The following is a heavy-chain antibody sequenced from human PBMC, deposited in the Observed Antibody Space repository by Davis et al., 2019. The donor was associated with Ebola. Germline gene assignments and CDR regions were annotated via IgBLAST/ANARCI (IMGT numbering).Heavy chain of an antibody. D-gene: IGHD3-10*01. J-gene: IGHJ4*02. CDR1: GGSISSYY. Sequence: PSETLSLTCTVSGGSISSYYWSWIRQPPGKGLEWFGYIYYSGSTHYNPSLKSRVTISVDTSKNQFSLKLSSVTAADTAVYYCARHLYGSGSYYRYWGQGTLVTVSS. CDR2: IYYSGST. V-gene: IGHV4-59*08. CDR3: ARHLYGSGSYYRY.